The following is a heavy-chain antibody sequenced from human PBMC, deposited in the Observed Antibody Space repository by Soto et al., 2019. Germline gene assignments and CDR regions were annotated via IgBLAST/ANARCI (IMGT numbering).Heavy chain of an antibody. V-gene: IGHV4-39*01. CDR2: IYYSGST. J-gene: IGHJ4*02. CDR3: ARGDLDILTGEFSYFDY. CDR1: GGSISSSSYY. Sequence: PSETLSLTCTVSGGSISSSSYYWGWIRQPPGKGLEWIGSIYYSGSTYYNPSLKSRVTISVDTSKNQFSLKLSSVTAADTAVYYCARGDLDILTGEFSYFDYWGQGTLVTVSS. D-gene: IGHD3-9*01.